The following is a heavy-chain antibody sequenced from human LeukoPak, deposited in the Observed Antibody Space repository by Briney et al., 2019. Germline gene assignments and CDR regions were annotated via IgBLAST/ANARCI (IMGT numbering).Heavy chain of an antibody. V-gene: IGHV3-64*01. J-gene: IGHJ4*02. CDR2: INSNGGST. CDR1: GFTFSSYA. CDR3: ARARATIDFDY. Sequence: PGGSLRLSCAASGFTFSSYAVHWVRQAPGKGLEYVSTINSNGGSTYYANSVKGRFTISRDNSKNTLYLQMGSLRAEDMAVYYCARARATIDFDYWGQGTLVTVSS. D-gene: IGHD5-12*01.